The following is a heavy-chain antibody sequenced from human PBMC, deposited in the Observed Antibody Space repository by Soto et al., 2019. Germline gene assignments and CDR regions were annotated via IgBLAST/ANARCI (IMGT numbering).Heavy chain of an antibody. V-gene: IGHV1-69*02. CDR3: ARGSTGWELGI. CDR1: GGTFSSYT. CDR2: IIPILGIA. J-gene: IGHJ3*02. Sequence: QVQLVQSGAEVKKPGSSVKVSCKASGGTFSSYTISWVRQAPGQGLEWMGRIIPILGIANYAQKFQGRVTITADKATSTAYMELSSLRSEDTAVYYCARGSTGWELGIWGQGTMVTVSS. D-gene: IGHD1-26*01.